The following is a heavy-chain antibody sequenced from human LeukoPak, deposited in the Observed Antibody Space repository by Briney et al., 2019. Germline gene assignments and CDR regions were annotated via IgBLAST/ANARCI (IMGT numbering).Heavy chain of an antibody. V-gene: IGHV3-30-3*01. Sequence: GGSLRLSCAASGFTFSSYAMHWVRQAPGKGLEWVAVISYDGSNKYYADSVKGRFTISRDNSKNTLYLQMNSLRAEDTAVYYCAGVSNYGWYYFDYWGQGTLVTVSS. CDR2: ISYDGSNK. D-gene: IGHD3-10*01. CDR3: AGVSNYGWYYFDY. J-gene: IGHJ4*02. CDR1: GFTFSSYA.